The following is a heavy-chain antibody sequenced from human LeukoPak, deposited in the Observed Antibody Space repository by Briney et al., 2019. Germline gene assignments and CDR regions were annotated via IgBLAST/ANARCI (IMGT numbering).Heavy chain of an antibody. CDR1: GVSISSGGYY. CDR3: ARVAYSSSWYWFDP. D-gene: IGHD6-13*01. CDR2: IYYSGST. V-gene: IGHV4-31*03. J-gene: IGHJ5*02. Sequence: PSETLSLTCTVSGVSISSGGYYWSWIRQHPGKGLEWIGYIYYSGSTYYNPSLKSRVTISVDTSKNQLSLKLSSVTAADTAVYYCARVAYSSSWYWFDPWGQGTLVTVSS.